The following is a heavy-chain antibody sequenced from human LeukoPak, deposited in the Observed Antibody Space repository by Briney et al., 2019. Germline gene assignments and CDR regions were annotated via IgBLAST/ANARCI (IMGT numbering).Heavy chain of an antibody. CDR2: IKGDETEK. Sequence: PGGSLRLSCAASGFTFSDFGMNWVRQAPGKGLEWVAFIKGDETEKHYVDSLKGRFTISRDNAENSLSLQTNSLTVEDTAVYFCARGRFFYGWGIDVWGQGTTVIVSS. J-gene: IGHJ6*02. CDR1: GFTFSDFG. D-gene: IGHD3-10*01. CDR3: ARGRFFYGWGIDV. V-gene: IGHV3-7*01.